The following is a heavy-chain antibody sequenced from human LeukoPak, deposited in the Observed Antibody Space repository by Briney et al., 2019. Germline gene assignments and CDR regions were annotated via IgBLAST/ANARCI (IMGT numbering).Heavy chain of an antibody. CDR1: GGSISSSSYY. Sequence: SETLSLTCTVSGGSISSSSYYWGWIRQPPGKGLEWIGYIYYSGSTNYNPSLKSRVTISVDTSKNQFSLKLSSVTAADTAVYYCARWGVQGAFDIWGQGTMVTVSS. J-gene: IGHJ3*02. CDR3: ARWGVQGAFDI. D-gene: IGHD3-16*01. V-gene: IGHV4-61*05. CDR2: IYYSGST.